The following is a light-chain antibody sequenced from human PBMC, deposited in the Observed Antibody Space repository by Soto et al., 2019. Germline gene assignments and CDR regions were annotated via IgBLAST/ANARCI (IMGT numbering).Light chain of an antibody. CDR1: SSDVGGYKY. J-gene: IGLJ2*01. CDR2: EVR. V-gene: IGLV2-14*01. Sequence: QSALTQPASVSGSPGQSITISCTGTSSDVGGYKYVSWYQLHPGKAPKLLIYEVRNRPSGVSNRFSGSKSGNTASLTISGLQAEDEDDYYCSSYTSSNFVIFGGGTKLTVL. CDR3: SSYTSSNFVI.